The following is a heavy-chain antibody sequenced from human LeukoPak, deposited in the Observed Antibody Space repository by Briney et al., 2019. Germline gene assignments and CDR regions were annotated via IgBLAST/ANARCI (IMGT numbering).Heavy chain of an antibody. CDR1: GFTFSSYA. Sequence: GGSLRLSCAASGFTFSSYAMNWVRQAPGKGLEGVSAISGTGGSTYYADSVKGRFTISRDNSKNTLYLQMNSLRAEDTAVYYCAKGVSTIRRFDYWGQGTLVTVSS. V-gene: IGHV3-23*01. J-gene: IGHJ4*02. CDR3: AKGVSTIRRFDY. D-gene: IGHD5/OR15-5a*01. CDR2: ISGTGGST.